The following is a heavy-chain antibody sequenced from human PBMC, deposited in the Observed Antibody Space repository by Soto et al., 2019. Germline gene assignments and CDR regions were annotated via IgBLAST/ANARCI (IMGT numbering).Heavy chain of an antibody. Sequence: SETLSLTCTVSGGSISSSSYYWGWIRQPPGKGLEWIGSIYYSGSTYYNPSLKSRVTISVDTSKNQFSLKLSPVTAADTAVYYCAGHPEGTPGIAVAGPAGIFDIWGQGTMVTVSS. D-gene: IGHD6-19*01. CDR2: IYYSGST. V-gene: IGHV4-39*01. CDR3: AGHPEGTPGIAVAGPAGIFDI. CDR1: GGSISSSSYY. J-gene: IGHJ3*02.